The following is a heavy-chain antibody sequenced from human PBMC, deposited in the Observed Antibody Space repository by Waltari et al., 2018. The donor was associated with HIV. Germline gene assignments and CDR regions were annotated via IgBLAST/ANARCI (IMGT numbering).Heavy chain of an antibody. CDR2: ISGSGGST. CDR1: GFTFSNYG. J-gene: IGHJ6*02. D-gene: IGHD6-13*01. Sequence: EVQVLESGGALVQPGGSLRLSCAASGFTFSNYGISGVRQAPGKGLEWVSTISGSGGSTYYADSVKGRFTVSRDNSKNTLYLQMNSLRAEDTAVYFCVKEHQYSHSWYSYYGMDVWGQGTTVTVSS. CDR3: VKEHQYSHSWYSYYGMDV. V-gene: IGHV3-23*01.